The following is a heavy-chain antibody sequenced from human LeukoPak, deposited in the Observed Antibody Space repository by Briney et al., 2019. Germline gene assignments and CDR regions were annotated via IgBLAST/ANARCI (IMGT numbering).Heavy chain of an antibody. V-gene: IGHV4-4*07. CDR2: IDSSGST. CDR1: GASISSYY. J-gene: IGHJ4*02. CDR3: ARVGFGNTPHPIDY. D-gene: IGHD4-23*01. Sequence: SETLSLTCTVSGASISSYYWSWIRQPAGKGLEWLGRIDSSGSTNYNPSLKSRVTMSVDTSKNQFSLELTSVTAADTAVYYCARVGFGNTPHPIDYWGQGTLVTVSS.